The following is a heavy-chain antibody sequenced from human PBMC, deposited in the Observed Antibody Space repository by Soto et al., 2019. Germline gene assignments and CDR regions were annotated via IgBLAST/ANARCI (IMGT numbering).Heavy chain of an antibody. J-gene: IGHJ6*04. CDR2: IDPSDSYT. V-gene: IGHV5-10-1*01. CDR3: ARLPVVPAAIEPDPGMDI. Sequence: GESLKISCKGSGYSFTSYWISWVRQMPGKGLEWMGRIDPSDSYTNYSPSFQGHVTISADKSISTAYLQWSSLKASDTAMYYCARLPVVPAAIEPDPGMDILSEGTTIIVSS. D-gene: IGHD2-2*01. CDR1: GYSFTSYW.